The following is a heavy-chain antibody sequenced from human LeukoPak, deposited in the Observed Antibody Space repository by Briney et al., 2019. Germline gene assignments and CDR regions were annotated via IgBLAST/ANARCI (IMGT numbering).Heavy chain of an antibody. J-gene: IGHJ4*02. CDR2: ISGSGYYS. CDR3: TKDRLKQPYDY. Sequence: PGGSLRLSCAASEFTFDNYAMSWVRQAPGKGLEWVSVISGSGYYSYYADSVKGRFTVSRDNSKTTLYLQMNSLRAEDTAVYYCTKDRLKQPYDYWGQGTLVTVSS. CDR1: EFTFDNYA. V-gene: IGHV3-23*01. D-gene: IGHD6-13*01.